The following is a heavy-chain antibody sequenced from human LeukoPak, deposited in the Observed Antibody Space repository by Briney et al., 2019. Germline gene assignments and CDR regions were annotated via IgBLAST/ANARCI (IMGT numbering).Heavy chain of an antibody. J-gene: IGHJ4*02. V-gene: IGHV3-33*08. Sequence: GGSLRLSCAASGFTFXXXXXXXXXXXXXXXXEWVAXIWYDGSNXXXXXXXXGRXXXXXXNXKNTLYLQMNSLRAEDTAVYYCAKLAARPVDYWGQGTLVTVSS. D-gene: IGHD6-6*01. CDR1: GFTFXXXX. CDR3: AKLAARPVDY. CDR2: IWYDGSNX.